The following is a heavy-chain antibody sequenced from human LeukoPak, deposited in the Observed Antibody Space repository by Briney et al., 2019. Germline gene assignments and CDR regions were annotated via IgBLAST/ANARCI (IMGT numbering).Heavy chain of an antibody. D-gene: IGHD2-21*02. Sequence: PSETLSLTCTVSGGSISSYYWSWIRQPPGKGLEWIGYIYYSGSTNYNPSLKSRVTISVDTSKNQFSLKLSSVTAADTAVYYCAGTLGRPPYRGGDCYPNWFDPWGQGTLVTVSS. CDR3: AGTLGRPPYRGGDCYPNWFDP. CDR2: IYYSGST. J-gene: IGHJ5*02. CDR1: GGSISSYY. V-gene: IGHV4-59*01.